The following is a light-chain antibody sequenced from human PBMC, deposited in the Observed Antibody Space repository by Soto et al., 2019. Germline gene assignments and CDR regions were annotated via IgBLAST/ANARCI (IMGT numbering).Light chain of an antibody. J-gene: IGKJ1*01. CDR2: DAS. CDR1: QNIARY. Sequence: DIQMTQSPSTLSASVGVRVTITCRASQNIARYMAWYQQKSGKAPKLMIYDASSLQRGVPSRFSGSGSGTEFTLTISSLQPDDFATYYCQQFKDYVWTFGQGTKV. V-gene: IGKV1-5*01. CDR3: QQFKDYVWT.